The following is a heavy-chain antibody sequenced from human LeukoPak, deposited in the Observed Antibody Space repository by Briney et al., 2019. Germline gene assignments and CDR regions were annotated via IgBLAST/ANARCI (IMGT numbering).Heavy chain of an antibody. V-gene: IGHV3-21*01. CDR2: ISSGSGSK. Sequence: GGSLRLSCATSGFTFSSYTMSWVRQAPGKGLEWISSISSGSGSKKNPYSVKRRFTISRDNAENSVFLQMSSLGVDDTALYYCVRGWFDFWGQGTRVTVSS. CDR1: GFTFSSYT. CDR3: VRGWFDF. J-gene: IGHJ5*01.